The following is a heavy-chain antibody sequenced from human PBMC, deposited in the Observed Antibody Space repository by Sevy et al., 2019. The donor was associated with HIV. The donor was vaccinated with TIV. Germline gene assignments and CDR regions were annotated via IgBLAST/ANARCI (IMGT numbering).Heavy chain of an antibody. CDR3: AKDPLIGTGTTYSPGARDY. CDR2: INSDGSGT. Sequence: GGSLRLSCAASGFTFSTYWMHWVRQVPGKGLVWVSRINSDGSGTTYAGSVKGRFTISRDNAKNTLYLQMNSLRAEDTAVYYCAKDPLIGTGTTYSPGARDYWGQGTLVTVSS. D-gene: IGHD1-7*01. V-gene: IGHV3-74*01. J-gene: IGHJ4*02. CDR1: GFTFSTYW.